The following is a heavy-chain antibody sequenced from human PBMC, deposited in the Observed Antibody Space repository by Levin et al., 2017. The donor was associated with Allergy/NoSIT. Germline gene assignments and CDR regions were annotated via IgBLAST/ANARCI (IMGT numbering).Heavy chain of an antibody. V-gene: IGHV4-4*07. CDR1: GGSISSYY. CDR2: IYTSGST. CDR3: ARDLNVYGGVYFDY. Sequence: SETLSLTCTVSGGSISSYYWSWIRQPAGKGLEWIGRIYTSGSTNYNPSLKSRVTMSVDTSKNQFSLKLSSVTAADTAVYYCARDLNVYGGVYFDYWGQGTLVTVSS. D-gene: IGHD2-8*01. J-gene: IGHJ4*02.